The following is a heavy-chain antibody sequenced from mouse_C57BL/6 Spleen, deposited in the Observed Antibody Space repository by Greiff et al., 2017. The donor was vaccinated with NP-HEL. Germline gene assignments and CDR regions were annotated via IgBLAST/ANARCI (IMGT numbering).Heavy chain of an antibody. J-gene: IGHJ1*03. D-gene: IGHD1-1*01. Sequence: VQLQQSGAELVKPGASVKISCKASGYAFSSYWMNWVQQRPGPGLEWIGQIYPGDGDTNYNGKFKGKATLTADKSSSTAYMQLSSLTSEDSAVYVCARTYYGSSYHYWYFDGWGTGTTVTVSS. V-gene: IGHV1-80*01. CDR2: IYPGDGDT. CDR1: GYAFSSYW. CDR3: ARTYYGSSYHYWYFDG.